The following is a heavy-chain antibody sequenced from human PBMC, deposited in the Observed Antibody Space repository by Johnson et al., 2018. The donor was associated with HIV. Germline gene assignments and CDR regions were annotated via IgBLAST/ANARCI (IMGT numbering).Heavy chain of an antibody. J-gene: IGHJ3*02. CDR2: IHSAGRST. V-gene: IGHV3-23*04. CDR1: GFTFSSYA. CDR3: ARASALDI. Sequence: VQLVEPGGGLVQPGASPRLSCAASGFTFSSYAMSWVRQAPWTGLVWVSRIHSAGRSTSSADSVKGRFTISRDNSRNTLYLQMGSLRPEDMAVYYCARASALDIWGQGTMVTVSS.